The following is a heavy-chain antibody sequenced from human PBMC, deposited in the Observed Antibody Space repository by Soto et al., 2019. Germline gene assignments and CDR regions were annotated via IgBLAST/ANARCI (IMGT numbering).Heavy chain of an antibody. J-gene: IGHJ4*02. Sequence: PSETLSLTCTVSGGSISSGDYYWSWIRQPPGKGLEWIGYIYYSGSTYYNTSLKSRVNISVDTSKNQFSLKLSSVTAADTAVYYCASTYYYDSSGYYYFDYWGQGTLVTVSS. CDR3: ASTYYYDSSGYYYFDY. CDR1: GGSISSGDYY. V-gene: IGHV4-30-4*01. D-gene: IGHD3-22*01. CDR2: IYYSGST.